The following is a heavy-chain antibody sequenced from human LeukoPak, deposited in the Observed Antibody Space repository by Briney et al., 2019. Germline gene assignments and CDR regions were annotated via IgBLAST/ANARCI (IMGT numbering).Heavy chain of an antibody. J-gene: IGHJ4*02. D-gene: IGHD2-2*01. V-gene: IGHV3-73*01. CDR1: GFTFSGSA. CDR3: TRLSTSFKIDY. CDR2: IRSKANSFAT. Sequence: PGGSLKLSCAASGFTFSGSAMHWVRQASGKGLEWVGRIRSKANSFATAYAASVKGRFTISRDDSKNTAYLQMNSLKTEDTAVYYCTRLSTSFKIDYWGQGTLVTVSS.